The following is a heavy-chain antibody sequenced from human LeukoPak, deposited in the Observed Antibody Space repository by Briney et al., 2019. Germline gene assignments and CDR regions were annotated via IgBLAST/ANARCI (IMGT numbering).Heavy chain of an antibody. J-gene: IGHJ5*02. CDR3: ARGIVVVPAATNWFDP. V-gene: IGHV4-61*02. CDR2: IYTSGST. CDR1: GGSISSGSYY. Sequence: SETLSLTCTVSGGSISSGSYYWSWIRQPAGKGLEWIGRIYTSGSTNYNPSLKSRVTISVDTSKNQFSLKLSSMTAADTAVYYCARGIVVVPAATNWFDPWGQGTLVTVSS. D-gene: IGHD2-2*01.